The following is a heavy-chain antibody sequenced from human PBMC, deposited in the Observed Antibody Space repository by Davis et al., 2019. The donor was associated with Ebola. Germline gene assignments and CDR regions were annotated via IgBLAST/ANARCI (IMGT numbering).Heavy chain of an antibody. D-gene: IGHD7-27*01. CDR3: WKDPNWGSGY. CDR1: GFNFGSHD. Sequence: PGGSLRLSCEASGFNFGSHDMNWVRQAPGKGLEWVANINGRGDSTSCSASVRGRFITSRDNSKNILYMQMNGLRADDTATYYCWKDPNWGSGYWGQGTLVTVSS. J-gene: IGHJ4*02. V-gene: IGHV3-23*01. CDR2: INGRGDST.